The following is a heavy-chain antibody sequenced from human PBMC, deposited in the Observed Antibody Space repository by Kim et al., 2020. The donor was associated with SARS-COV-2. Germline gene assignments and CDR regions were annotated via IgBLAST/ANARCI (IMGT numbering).Heavy chain of an antibody. J-gene: IGHJ5*02. D-gene: IGHD6-13*01. Sequence: SNPQKCQGRVTMTRETSTSTVYMELSSLRSEDTAVYYCARQEIAGWFDPWGQGTLVTVSS. CDR3: ARQEIAGWFDP. V-gene: IGHV1-46*01.